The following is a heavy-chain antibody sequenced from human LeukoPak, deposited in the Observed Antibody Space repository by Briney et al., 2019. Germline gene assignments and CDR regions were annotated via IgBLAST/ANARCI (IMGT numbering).Heavy chain of an antibody. CDR1: GVSISSYY. D-gene: IGHD2-2*03. CDR3: ARDGYDDAFDI. J-gene: IGHJ3*02. CDR2: IYTSGST. Sequence: SETLSLTCTASGVSISSYYWSWIRQPAGKGLEWIGRIYTSGSTNYNAYLKKRVTMSVVTSKNQFSLKLSSVTAADTAVYYCARDGYDDAFDIWGQGTMVTVSS. V-gene: IGHV4-4*07.